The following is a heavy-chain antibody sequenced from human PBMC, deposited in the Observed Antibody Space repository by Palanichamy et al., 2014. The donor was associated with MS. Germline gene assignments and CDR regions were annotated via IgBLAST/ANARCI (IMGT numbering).Heavy chain of an antibody. CDR2: ISGSGRTT. V-gene: IGHV3-23*01. D-gene: IGHD4-11*01. J-gene: IGHJ4*02. CDR3: AKDRDFRVYSNYVY. CDR1: GFTFNTYA. Sequence: EVRLLESGGGLVRPGGSLTLSCAASGFTFNTYAMSWVRQAPGKGLEWVSAISGSGRTTYYPDSVKGRFTISRDNSKNTLYLRMNSLRAEDTAVYYCAKDRDFRVYSNYVYWGQGTLVAVSS.